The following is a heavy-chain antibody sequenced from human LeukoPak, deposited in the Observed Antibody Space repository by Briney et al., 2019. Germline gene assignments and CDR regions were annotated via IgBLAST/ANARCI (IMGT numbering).Heavy chain of an antibody. Sequence: GGSLRLSCAASGFTFSSYGMHWVRQAPGKGLEGVAFIRYDGSNKYYADSVKGRFTISRDNSKNTLYLQMNSLRAEDTAVYYCARGGSGSQTHYYYYYYMDVWGKGTTVTISS. CDR2: IRYDGSNK. V-gene: IGHV3-30*02. D-gene: IGHD3-10*01. CDR3: ARGGSGSQTHYYYYYYMDV. J-gene: IGHJ6*03. CDR1: GFTFSSYG.